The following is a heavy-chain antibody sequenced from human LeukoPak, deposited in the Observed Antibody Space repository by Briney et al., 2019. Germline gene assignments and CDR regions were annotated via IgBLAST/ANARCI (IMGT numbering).Heavy chain of an antibody. J-gene: IGHJ4*02. V-gene: IGHV3-23*01. Sequence: GGSLRLSCATSGFTFSSYAMSWVRQAPGKGLEWVSGIGASSGSTYYADSVKGRFTISRDNSKNTLYLQMNSLRTEDTAVYYCAKAEGYDILTGLDYWGQGTLVTVSS. CDR3: AKAEGYDILTGLDY. CDR2: IGASSGST. CDR1: GFTFSSYA. D-gene: IGHD3-9*01.